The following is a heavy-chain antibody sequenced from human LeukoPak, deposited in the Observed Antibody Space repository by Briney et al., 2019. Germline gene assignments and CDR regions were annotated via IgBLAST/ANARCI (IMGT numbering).Heavy chain of an antibody. CDR2: IKQDGSDK. V-gene: IGHV3-7*04. D-gene: IGHD3-22*01. J-gene: IGHJ4*02. CDR1: GFTFSSYW. Sequence: HPGGSLRLSCAASGFTFSSYWMNWVRQAPGKGLEWVANIKQDGSDKYYVDSVKGRFTISRDNAKNSLYLQMNSLRAEDTAVYYCARDPYDRSWGLCYFDYWGQGNLVTVSS. CDR3: ARDPYDRSWGLCYFDY.